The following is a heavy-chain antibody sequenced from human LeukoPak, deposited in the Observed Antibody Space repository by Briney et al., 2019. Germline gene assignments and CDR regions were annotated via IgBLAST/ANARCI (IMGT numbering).Heavy chain of an antibody. V-gene: IGHV3-23*01. Sequence: SGGSLRLSCAASGFTFSSYAMTWVRQAPGKGPEWVSAISGAGDSTYYADSLKGRFTISRDNSKNTLYLQMNSLRADDTAVYYCTLGSLYSSSWYGDFWGQGTLVTVSS. D-gene: IGHD6-13*01. CDR2: ISGAGDST. CDR1: GFTFSSYA. CDR3: TLGSLYSSSWYGDF. J-gene: IGHJ4*02.